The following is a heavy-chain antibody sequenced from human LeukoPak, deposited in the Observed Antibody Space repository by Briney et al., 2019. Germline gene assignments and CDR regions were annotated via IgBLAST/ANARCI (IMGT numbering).Heavy chain of an antibody. J-gene: IGHJ4*02. CDR2: ISSSSSTI. Sequence: GGSLRLSCAASGFTFSSYSMNWVRQAPGKGLEWISYISSSSSTIYYADSVKGRFTISRDNAKNSLYLQMNSLRGEDTAVYYCARGTYCSSTSCLDYWGQGTLVTVSS. D-gene: IGHD2-2*01. CDR1: GFTFSSYS. V-gene: IGHV3-48*01. CDR3: ARGTYCSSTSCLDY.